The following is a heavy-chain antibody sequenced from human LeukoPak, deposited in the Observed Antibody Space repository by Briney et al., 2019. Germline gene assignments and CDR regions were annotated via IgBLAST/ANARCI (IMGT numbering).Heavy chain of an antibody. CDR1: EFTFSSYS. Sequence: LRLSCAASEFTFSSYSMNWVRQAPGKGLEWIGYIYYSGSTYYNPSLKSRVTISVDTSKNQFSLKLSSVTAADTAVYYCARDSSGYYYWGQGTLVTVSS. CDR3: ARDSSGYYY. D-gene: IGHD3-22*01. CDR2: IYYSGST. J-gene: IGHJ4*02. V-gene: IGHV4-31*02.